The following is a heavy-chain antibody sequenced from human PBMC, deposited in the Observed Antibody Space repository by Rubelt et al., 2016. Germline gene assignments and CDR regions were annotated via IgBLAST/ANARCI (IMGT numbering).Heavy chain of an antibody. CDR3: AGGRYGSGSYDY. J-gene: IGHJ4*02. CDR1: GGSFSGYY. V-gene: IGHV4-34*01. D-gene: IGHD3-10*01. CDR2: INHSGST. Sequence: QVQLQQWGAGLLKPSETLSLTCAVYGGSFSGYYWSWIRQPPGKGLEWIGEINHSGSTNYNPSLKSRCTVSVDTSKNQFSLKLSSVTAADTAVYYCAGGRYGSGSYDYWGQGTLVTVSS.